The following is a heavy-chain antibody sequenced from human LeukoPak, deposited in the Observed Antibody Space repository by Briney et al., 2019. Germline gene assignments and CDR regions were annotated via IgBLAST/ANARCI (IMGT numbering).Heavy chain of an antibody. CDR2: ISSNGGST. V-gene: IGHV3-64*01. CDR1: GSTFSTYA. CDR3: ARGGIAVAGTSPDY. D-gene: IGHD6-19*01. Sequence: GGTLRLSCVVSGSTFSTYAMSWVRQAPGKGLEYVSAISSNGGSTYYANSVKGRFTISRDSSKNTLYLQMGSLRAEDMAVYYCARGGIAVAGTSPDYWGQGTLVTVSS. J-gene: IGHJ4*02.